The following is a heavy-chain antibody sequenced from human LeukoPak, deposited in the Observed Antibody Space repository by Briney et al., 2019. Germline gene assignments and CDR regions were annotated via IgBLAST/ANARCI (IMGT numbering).Heavy chain of an antibody. CDR1: RFTFSSYA. CDR3: AKDYGEFDWYFDL. V-gene: IGHV3-23*01. CDR2: ISGSGGST. J-gene: IGHJ2*01. Sequence: GGSLRLSCAASRFTFSSYAMSWVRQAPGKGLEWVSAISGSGGSTYYADSVKGRFTISRDNSKNTLYLQMNSLRAEDTAVYYCAKDYGEFDWYFDLWGRGTLVTVSS. D-gene: IGHD4-17*01.